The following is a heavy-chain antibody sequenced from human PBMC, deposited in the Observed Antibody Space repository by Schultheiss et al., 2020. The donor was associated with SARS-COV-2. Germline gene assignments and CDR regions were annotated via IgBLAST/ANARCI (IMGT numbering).Heavy chain of an antibody. CDR2: ISSSSSYI. CDR1: GFTFSSYS. V-gene: IGHV3-21*01. Sequence: GESLKISCAASGFTFSSYSMNWVRQAPGKGLEWVSSISSSSSYIYYADSVKGRFTISRDNAKNSLYLQMNSLRAEDTAVYYCARWGTITIFGVVIVQAFDIWGQGTMVTVSS. J-gene: IGHJ3*02. D-gene: IGHD3-3*01. CDR3: ARWGTITIFGVVIVQAFDI.